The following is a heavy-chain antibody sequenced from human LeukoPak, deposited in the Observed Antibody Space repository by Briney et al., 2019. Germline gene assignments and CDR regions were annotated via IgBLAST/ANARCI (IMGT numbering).Heavy chain of an antibody. D-gene: IGHD6-13*01. CDR3: ARGVVSSSWYPHADY. CDR2: INAGNGNT. CDR1: GYTFTSYA. J-gene: IGHJ4*02. Sequence: GASVKVSCKASGYTFTSYAMHWVRQAPGQRLEWMGWINAGNGNTKYSQKFQGRVTITRDTSASTAYMELSSLRSEDTAVYYCARGVVSSSWYPHADYWGQGTLVTVSS. V-gene: IGHV1-3*01.